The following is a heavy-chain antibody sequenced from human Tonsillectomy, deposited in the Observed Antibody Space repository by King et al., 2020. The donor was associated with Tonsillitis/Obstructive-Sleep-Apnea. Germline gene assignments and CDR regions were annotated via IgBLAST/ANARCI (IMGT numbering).Heavy chain of an antibody. D-gene: IGHD1-14*01. V-gene: IGHV1-46*01. CDR3: ARDDVVGRYIDS. J-gene: IGHJ4*02. CDR1: GYTFTRYY. CDR2: INPSTGVT. Sequence: QLVQSGAEVMTPGASVKVSCKASGYTFTRYYIHWVRQARGQGLEWMGIINPSTGVTTYAQKFQGRVTMTTDTSASTVYLELSSLRSEDTAVYYCARDDVVGRYIDSWGQGTLVTVSS.